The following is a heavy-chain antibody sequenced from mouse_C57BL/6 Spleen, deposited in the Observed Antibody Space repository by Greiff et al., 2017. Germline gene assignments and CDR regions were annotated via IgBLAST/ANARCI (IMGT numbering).Heavy chain of an antibody. Sequence: QVQLKQSGAELARPGASVKLSCKASGYTFTSYGISWVKQRTGQGLEWIGEIYPRSGNTYYNEKFKGKATLTADKSSSTAYMELRSLTSEDSAVYFCARENGSNYAMDYWGQGTSVTVSS. CDR3: ARENGSNYAMDY. V-gene: IGHV1-81*01. J-gene: IGHJ4*01. CDR1: GYTFTSYG. D-gene: IGHD1-1*01. CDR2: IYPRSGNT.